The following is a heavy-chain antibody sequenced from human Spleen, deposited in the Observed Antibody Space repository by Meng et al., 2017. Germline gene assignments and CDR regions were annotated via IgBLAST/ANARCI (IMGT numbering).Heavy chain of an antibody. Sequence: GQLKQWGAGLLKPSDTLSLTCAVYGGSFSGYYWSWIRQPPGKGLEWIGEINHSGSTNYNPSLESRATISVDTSQNNLSLKLSSVTAADSAVYYCARGPTTMAHDFDYWGQGTLVTVSS. V-gene: IGHV4-34*01. CDR1: GGSFSGYY. CDR2: INHSGST. J-gene: IGHJ4*02. D-gene: IGHD4-11*01. CDR3: ARGPTTMAHDFDY.